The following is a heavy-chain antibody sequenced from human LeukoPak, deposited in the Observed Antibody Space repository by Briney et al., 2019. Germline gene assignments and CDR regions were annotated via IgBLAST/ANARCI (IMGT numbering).Heavy chain of an antibody. Sequence: GGSLRLSCAASGFTFSTYWMTWVRQAPGKGLEWVANIKQDGSEKNYVDSVKGRFTISRDNAKNSLDLQMNSLRAEDTAVYYCARDTLLWFGGYYYGMDVWGQGTTVTVSS. V-gene: IGHV3-7*03. D-gene: IGHD3-10*01. CDR1: GFTFSTYW. J-gene: IGHJ6*02. CDR2: IKQDGSEK. CDR3: ARDTLLWFGGYYYGMDV.